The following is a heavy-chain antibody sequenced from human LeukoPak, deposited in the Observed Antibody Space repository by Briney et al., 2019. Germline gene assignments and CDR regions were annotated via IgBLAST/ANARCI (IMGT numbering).Heavy chain of an antibody. J-gene: IGHJ4*02. CDR2: ISSSSSTI. CDR1: GFTFSSYS. Sequence: GGSLRLSCAASGFTFSSYSMNRVRQAPGKGLEWVSYISSSSSTIYYADSVKGRFTISRDNAKNSLYLQMNSLRAEDTAVYYCATRLGIAAAWPVRYWGQGTLVTVSS. CDR3: ATRLGIAAAWPVRY. V-gene: IGHV3-48*04. D-gene: IGHD6-13*01.